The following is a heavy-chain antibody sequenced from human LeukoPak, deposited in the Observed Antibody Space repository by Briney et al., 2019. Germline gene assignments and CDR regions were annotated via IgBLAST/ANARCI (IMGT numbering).Heavy chain of an antibody. CDR1: GGSIRSSYYY. CDR2: IYYSGST. V-gene: IGHV4-30-4*08. J-gene: IGHJ3*02. Sequence: SETLSLTCTVSGGSIRSSYYYWGWIRQPPGKGLEWIGYIYYSGSTYYNPSLKSRVTISVDTSKNQFSLKLSSVTAADTAVYYCARQDYGDYAAFDIWGQGTMVTVSS. CDR3: ARQDYGDYAAFDI. D-gene: IGHD4-17*01.